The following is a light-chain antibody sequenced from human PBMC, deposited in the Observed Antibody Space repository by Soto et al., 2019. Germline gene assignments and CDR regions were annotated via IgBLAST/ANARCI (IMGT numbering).Light chain of an antibody. V-gene: IGKV3-20*01. J-gene: IGKJ3*01. CDR2: GAS. CDR1: QSGSSSY. Sequence: EIVLTQSPGTLSLSPGERATLSCRASQSGSSSYLAWYQQKPGQAPRLLIYGASSRATDITDRFSGSGSGTDITLTISRLEREDFAVYYCQQYGWSPAGFLFGPANKVAIK. CDR3: QQYGWSPAGFL.